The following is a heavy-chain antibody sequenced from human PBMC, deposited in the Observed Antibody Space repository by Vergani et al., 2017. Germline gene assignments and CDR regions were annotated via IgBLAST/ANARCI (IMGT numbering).Heavy chain of an antibody. D-gene: IGHD2-15*01. V-gene: IGHV1-2*02. Sequence: QVQLVQSGAEVKKPGASVKVSCKASGYTFTGYYMHWVRQAPGQGLEWMGWINPNSGGTNYAQKFQGRVTMTRDTSISTAYMELSRLRSDDTAVYYCGRDGDIVVVVAAKYSEGMDVWGQGTTVTVSS. J-gene: IGHJ6*02. CDR2: INPNSGGT. CDR1: GYTFTGYY. CDR3: GRDGDIVVVVAAKYSEGMDV.